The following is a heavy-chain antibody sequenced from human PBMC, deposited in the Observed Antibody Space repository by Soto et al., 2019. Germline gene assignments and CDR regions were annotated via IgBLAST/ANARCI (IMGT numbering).Heavy chain of an antibody. CDR1: GGSINSGGYY. V-gene: IGHV4-31*03. CDR3: ARAGLGIEVAGLFYNYGMDV. Sequence: QVQLQESGPGLLKPSQTLSLTCTVSGGSINSGGYYWNWIRQHPGKGLEWIGFIYYSGTTYYNPSLKTRVTLSPETSKSQFSLKLSSVAAADTAVYYCARAGLGIEVAGLFYNYGMDVWGQGTTVTVSS. CDR2: IYYSGTT. D-gene: IGHD6-19*01. J-gene: IGHJ6*02.